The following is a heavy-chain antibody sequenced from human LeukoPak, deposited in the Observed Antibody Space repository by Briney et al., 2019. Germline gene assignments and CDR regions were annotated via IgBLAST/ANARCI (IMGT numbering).Heavy chain of an antibody. J-gene: IGHJ3*02. CDR3: ARAKSVVTPLDAFDI. CDR1: GFTFSSYA. V-gene: IGHV3-30*15. CDR2: ISYDGSNK. Sequence: GGSLRLSCAASGFTFSSYAMHWVRQAPGKGLEWVAVISYDGSNKYYADSVKGRITISRDNSKNTLHLQMSSLRAEDTAVYYCARAKSVVTPLDAFDIWGQGTMVTVSS. D-gene: IGHD4-23*01.